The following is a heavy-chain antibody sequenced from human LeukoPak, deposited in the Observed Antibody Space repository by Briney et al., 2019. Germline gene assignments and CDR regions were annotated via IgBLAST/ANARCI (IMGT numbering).Heavy chain of an antibody. Sequence: GGSLRLSCAASGFTFDTYNFNWVRQAPGKGLEWVASIRSYSSYIHYADSVKGRFTISRDDAKNSLYLQMNSLRAEDTAVYYCARVVSVAWSERRPGYYYMDVWGKGTTVTVSS. CDR3: ARVVSVAWSERRPGYYYMDV. D-gene: IGHD1-1*01. CDR1: GFTFDTYN. CDR2: IRSYSSYI. J-gene: IGHJ6*03. V-gene: IGHV3-21*06.